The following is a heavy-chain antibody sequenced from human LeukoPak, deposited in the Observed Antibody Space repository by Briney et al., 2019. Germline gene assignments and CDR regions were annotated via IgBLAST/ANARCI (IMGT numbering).Heavy chain of an antibody. CDR1: GFTFSSDG. CDR3: AKDRASSWSLDY. D-gene: IGHD6-13*01. Sequence: GSLRLSCAASGFTFSSDGMHWVRQAPGKGLEWLTFISYDANTKYYSDSVRGRFTVSRGNSKNTMYLQMNSLRPEDTAMYYCAKDRASSWSLDYWGQGNLVTVSS. V-gene: IGHV3-30*18. CDR2: ISYDANTK. J-gene: IGHJ4*02.